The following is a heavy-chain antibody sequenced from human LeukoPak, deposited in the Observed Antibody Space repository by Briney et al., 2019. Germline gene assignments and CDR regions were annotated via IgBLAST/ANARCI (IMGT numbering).Heavy chain of an antibody. D-gene: IGHD2-15*01. V-gene: IGHV3-23*01. CDR2: ICSNTNNT. J-gene: IGHJ4*02. CDR1: GFIFSSYA. Sequence: GGSLRLSCAASGFIFSSYAMTWVRQAPGKGLEWVSAICSNTNNTYYADSVQGRFIISRDNSKNTLFLQMNSLRAEDTAVYYCAKGLSSSCYSGLHYWGQGTPVTVSS. CDR3: AKGLSSSCYSGLHY.